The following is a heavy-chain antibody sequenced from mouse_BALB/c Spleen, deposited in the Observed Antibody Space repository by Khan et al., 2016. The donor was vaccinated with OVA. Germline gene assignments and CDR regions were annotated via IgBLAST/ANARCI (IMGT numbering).Heavy chain of an antibody. V-gene: IGHV1-9*01. CDR3: ARGGYGGFAY. Sequence: QVQLQQSGGDLMKPVASVKISCKATGYTFSSYWIEWVKQRPGHGLEWIGQIFPGSVSTTYNEKFKGKATFTADTSSNTAYMQLSSLTSEDSAVYYCARGGYGGFAYWGQGTLVTVSA. CDR1: GYTFSSYW. J-gene: IGHJ3*01. D-gene: IGHD2-2*01. CDR2: IFPGSVST.